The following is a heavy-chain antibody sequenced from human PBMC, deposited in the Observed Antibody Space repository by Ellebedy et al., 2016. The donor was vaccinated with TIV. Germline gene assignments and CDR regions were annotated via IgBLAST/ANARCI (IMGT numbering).Heavy chain of an antibody. CDR1: GFTFSSYA. J-gene: IGHJ4*02. D-gene: IGHD6-6*01. CDR3: GQLGSIMAARPVGY. CDR2: ISGTGATT. Sequence: PGGSLRLSCAASGFTFSSYAMSWVRQAPGKGLEWVSGISGTGATTYYADSVKGRFTISRDNSKNTLSLEMNSLRAEDTAVYYCGQLGSIMAARPVGYWGQGTLVTVSS. V-gene: IGHV3-23*01.